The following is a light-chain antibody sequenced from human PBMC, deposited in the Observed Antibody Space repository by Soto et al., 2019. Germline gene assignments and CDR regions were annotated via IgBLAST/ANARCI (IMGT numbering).Light chain of an antibody. V-gene: IGKV1-39*01. CDR3: QQSYSTPWT. CDR1: QSIRDY. CDR2: GAS. J-gene: IGKJ1*01. Sequence: DIQMTQSPSSLSASVGDRVTITCRTSQSIRDYLNWYQQKPGHAPNFLIYGASTLESGVPSRFSGSGFGTDFTLTITNLQPEDFATYYCQQSYSTPWTFGQGTRVEIQ.